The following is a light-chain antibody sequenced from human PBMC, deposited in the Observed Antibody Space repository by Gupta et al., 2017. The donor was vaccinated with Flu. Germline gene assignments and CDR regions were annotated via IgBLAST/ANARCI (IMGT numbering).Light chain of an antibody. J-gene: IGKJ2*01. Sequence: IVLTHSPATLSLSPGERATLSCRASQSVGTYLAWYQQKPGQTPRLLIYDASNRATGIPARFSGSGSGTDFTLTISSLEPEDFAVYYCQKRSNWPPYTFGQGTRLEIK. CDR3: QKRSNWPPYT. CDR1: QSVGTY. CDR2: DAS. V-gene: IGKV3-11*01.